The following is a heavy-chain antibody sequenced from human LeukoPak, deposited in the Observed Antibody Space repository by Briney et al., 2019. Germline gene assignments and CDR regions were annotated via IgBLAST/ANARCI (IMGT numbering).Heavy chain of an antibody. J-gene: IGHJ4*02. Sequence: ASVKVSCKASGYTFTGYHMHWVRQAPGQGLEWMGRINPNSGDTNYAQKFQGRVTMTRDTSISTAYMELSRLRSDGTAVYYCARDRGIVGATKSFDYWGQGTLVTVSS. D-gene: IGHD1-26*01. CDR2: INPNSGDT. CDR1: GYTFTGYH. V-gene: IGHV1-2*06. CDR3: ARDRGIVGATKSFDY.